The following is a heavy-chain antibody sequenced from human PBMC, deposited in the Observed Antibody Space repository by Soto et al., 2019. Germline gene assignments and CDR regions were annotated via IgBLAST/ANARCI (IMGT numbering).Heavy chain of an antibody. CDR1: GGSISSGGYY. J-gene: IGHJ3*02. V-gene: IGHV4-31*03. CDR3: ARSRITRGYYDSSGYYHRLDAFDI. CDR2: IYYSGST. Sequence: SETLSLTCTVSGGSISSGGYYWSWIRQHPGKGLEWIGYIYYSGSTYYNPSLKSRVTISVDTSKNQFSLKLSSVTAADTAVYYCARSRITRGYYDSSGYYHRLDAFDIWGQGTVVTVPS. D-gene: IGHD3-22*01.